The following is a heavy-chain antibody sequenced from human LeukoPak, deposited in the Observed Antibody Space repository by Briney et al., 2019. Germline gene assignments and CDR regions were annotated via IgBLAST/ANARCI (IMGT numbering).Heavy chain of an antibody. CDR1: GFTFSSYA. J-gene: IGHJ6*02. CDR2: ISYDGSNK. V-gene: IGHV3-30-3*01. Sequence: GGSLRLSCTASGFTFSSYAMHWVRQAPGKGLEWVAVISYDGSNKYYADSVKGRFTISRDNSKNTLYLQMNSLRAEDTAVYYRARDQYYYDSSTEGPSYYYYGMDVWGQGTTVTVSS. D-gene: IGHD3-22*01. CDR3: ARDQYYYDSSTEGPSYYYYGMDV.